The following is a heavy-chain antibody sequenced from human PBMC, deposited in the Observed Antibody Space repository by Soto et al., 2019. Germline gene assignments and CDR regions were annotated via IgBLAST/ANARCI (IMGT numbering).Heavy chain of an antibody. D-gene: IGHD2-15*01. V-gene: IGHV4-59*01. CDR3: ARVRDCSGGSCYSLGAFDI. CDR2: IYYSGST. CDR1: GGSISSYY. J-gene: IGHJ3*02. Sequence: SETLSLTCTVSGGSISSYYWSWIRQPPGKGLEWIGYIYYSGSTNYNPSHKSRVTISVDTSKNQFSLKLSSVTAADTAVYYCARVRDCSGGSCYSLGAFDIWGQGTMVTVSS.